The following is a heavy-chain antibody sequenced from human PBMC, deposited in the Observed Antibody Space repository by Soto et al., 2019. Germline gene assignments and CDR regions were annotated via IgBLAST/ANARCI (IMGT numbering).Heavy chain of an antibody. Sequence: QLQLQESGSGLVKPSQTLSLTCAVSGGSSSSGGYSWSWIRQPPGKGLEWIGYIYHSGSTYYNPSLKSRGTISVDRSKNQFSLKLSSGTAADTAVYYCSSGGGLPRYYWGQGTLVTVSS. V-gene: IGHV4-30-2*01. CDR1: GGSSSSGGYS. D-gene: IGHD3-10*01. CDR3: SSGGGLPRYY. J-gene: IGHJ4*02. CDR2: IYHSGST.